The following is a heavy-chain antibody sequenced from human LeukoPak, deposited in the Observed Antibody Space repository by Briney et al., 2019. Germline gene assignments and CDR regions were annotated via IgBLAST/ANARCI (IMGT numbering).Heavy chain of an antibody. Sequence: SETLSLTCTVSGGSISSYYWSWIRQPPGKGLEWIGYIYYSGSTNYNPSLKSRVTISVDTSKNQFSLKLSSVTAADTAVYYCARLPRYCSSTSCYFVDYWGQGTLVTVSS. CDR1: GGSISSYY. V-gene: IGHV4-59*08. J-gene: IGHJ4*02. CDR3: ARLPRYCSSTSCYFVDY. CDR2: IYYSGST. D-gene: IGHD2-2*01.